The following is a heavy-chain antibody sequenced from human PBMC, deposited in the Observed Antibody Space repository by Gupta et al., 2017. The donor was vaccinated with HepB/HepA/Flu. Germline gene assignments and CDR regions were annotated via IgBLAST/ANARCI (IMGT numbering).Heavy chain of an antibody. J-gene: IGHJ4*02. CDR1: GFTFNSYA. V-gene: IGHV3-21*01. D-gene: IGHD5-18*01. CDR3: TRDGDTGVARKLDY. CDR2: ISSGSSSL. Sequence: DVQLVESGGGLVRPGGSLRLSCTASGFTFNSYAMNWVRQAPGKGLEWVSSISSGSSSLYYADSVKGRFSISRDNAKNSLFLQMNSLSAEDTAVYYCTRDGDTGVARKLDYWGQGTLLTVSS.